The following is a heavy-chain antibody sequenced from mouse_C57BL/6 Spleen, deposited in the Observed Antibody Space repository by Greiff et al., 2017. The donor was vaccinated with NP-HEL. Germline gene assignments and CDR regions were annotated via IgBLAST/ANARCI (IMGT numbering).Heavy chain of an antibody. Sequence: VQLQQSGAELVRPGSSVKLSCKASGYTFTSYWMHWVKQRPIQGLEWIGNIDPSDSETHYNQKFKDKATLTVDKSSSTAYMQLSSLTSEDSAVYYCAREGNYYGSSYDAMDYWGQGTSVTVSS. CDR3: AREGNYYGSSYDAMDY. CDR2: IDPSDSET. CDR1: GYTFTSYW. V-gene: IGHV1-52*01. J-gene: IGHJ4*01. D-gene: IGHD1-1*01.